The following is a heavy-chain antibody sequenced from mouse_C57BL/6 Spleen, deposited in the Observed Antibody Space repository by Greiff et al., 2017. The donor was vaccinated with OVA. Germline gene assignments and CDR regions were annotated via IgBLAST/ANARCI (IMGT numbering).Heavy chain of an antibody. J-gene: IGHJ1*03. CDR2: ISYDGSN. Sequence: EVKLMESGPGLVKPSQSLSLTCSVTGYSITSGYYWNWIRQFPGNKLEWMGYISYDGSNNYNPSLKNRISITRDTSKNQFFLKLNSVTTEDTATYYCAGSSYGYFDVWGTGTTVTVSS. CDR1: GYSITSGYY. CDR3: AGSSYGYFDV. V-gene: IGHV3-6*01. D-gene: IGHD1-1*01.